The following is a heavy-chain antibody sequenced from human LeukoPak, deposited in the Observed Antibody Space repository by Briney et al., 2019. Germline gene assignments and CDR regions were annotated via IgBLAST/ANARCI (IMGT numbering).Heavy chain of an antibody. CDR3: ARELLRHFDY. J-gene: IGHJ4*02. CDR2: IYSGGST. CDR1: GFTVSSNY. D-gene: IGHD1-26*01. Sequence: GGSLRLSCAAPGFTVSSNYMSWVRQAPGKGLEWVSVIYSGGSTYYADSVKGRFTISRDNSKNTLDLQMNSLRAEDTAVYYCARELLRHFDYWGQGTLVTVSS. V-gene: IGHV3-66*01.